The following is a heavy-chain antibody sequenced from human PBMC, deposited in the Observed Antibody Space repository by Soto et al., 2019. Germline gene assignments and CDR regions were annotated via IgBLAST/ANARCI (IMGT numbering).Heavy chain of an antibody. CDR1: GGSISSYY. D-gene: IGHD2-15*01. Sequence: SETLSLTCTVSGGSISSYYWSWIRQPPGKGLEWIGYIYYSGSTNYNPSLKSRVTISVDTSKNQFSLKLSSVTAADTAVYYCARHVVRQYWYFDLWGRGTLVTVSS. V-gene: IGHV4-59*08. CDR2: IYYSGST. CDR3: ARHVVRQYWYFDL. J-gene: IGHJ2*01.